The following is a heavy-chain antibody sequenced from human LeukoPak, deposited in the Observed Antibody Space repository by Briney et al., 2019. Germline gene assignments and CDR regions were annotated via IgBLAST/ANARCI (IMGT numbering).Heavy chain of an antibody. J-gene: IGHJ6*02. V-gene: IGHV4-61*01. CDR3: ARDEQWLVPISRPFYGMDV. CDR2: IYYSGST. D-gene: IGHD6-19*01. Sequence: SETLSLTCTVSGGSVSSGSHYWSWIRQPPGKGLEWIGYIYYSGSTNYTPSLKSRVTISVDTSKNQFSLKLSSVTAADTAVYYCARDEQWLVPISRPFYGMDVWGQGTTVTVSS. CDR1: GGSVSSGSHY.